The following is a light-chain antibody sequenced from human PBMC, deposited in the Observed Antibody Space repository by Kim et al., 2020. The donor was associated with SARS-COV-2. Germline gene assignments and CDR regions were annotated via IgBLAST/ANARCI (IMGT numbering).Light chain of an antibody. CDR1: SSNIGAGHD. Sequence: RVTTSWTGSSSNIGAGHDAHWYQQLPGTAPKLLIYGNNNRPSGGPDRFSGSKSGTSASLAITGLQAEDEAAYYCQSYVSSLSGWVFGGGTQLTVL. J-gene: IGLJ3*02. CDR2: GNN. V-gene: IGLV1-40*01. CDR3: QSYVSSLSGWV.